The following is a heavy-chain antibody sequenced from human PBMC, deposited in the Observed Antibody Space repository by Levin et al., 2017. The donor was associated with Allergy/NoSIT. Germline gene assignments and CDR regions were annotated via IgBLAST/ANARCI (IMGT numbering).Heavy chain of an antibody. CDR1: GFTFSNYY. V-gene: IGHV3-74*01. CDR2: VISDGSIT. Sequence: PGGSLRLSCAASGFTFSNYYMHWVRQAPGKGLVWVSRVISDGSITDYADSVKGRFTISRDNARNTLYLQMNSLRAEDTAVYICARGGCSSTSCLDNWGQGILVTVSS. CDR3: ARGGCSSTSCLDN. J-gene: IGHJ4*02. D-gene: IGHD2-2*01.